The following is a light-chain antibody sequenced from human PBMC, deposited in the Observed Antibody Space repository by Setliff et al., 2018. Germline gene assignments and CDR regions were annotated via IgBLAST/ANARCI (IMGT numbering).Light chain of an antibody. V-gene: IGLV2-14*03. CDR1: SSDVGGYDY. CDR2: DVT. J-gene: IGLJ1*01. Sequence: QSALTQPASVSGSPGQSITFSCTGSSSDVGGYDYVSWYQQHPGEAPKLLIYDVTNRPSGVSNRFSGSKSGNTASLTISGLQAEDEAEYFCSSYTVGSTLSVFGTGTKVTVL. CDR3: SSYTVGSTLSV.